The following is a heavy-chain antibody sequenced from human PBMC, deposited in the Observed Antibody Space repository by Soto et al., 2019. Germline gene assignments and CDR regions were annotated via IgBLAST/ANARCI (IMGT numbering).Heavy chain of an antibody. CDR2: IDWDDDK. J-gene: IGHJ5*02. CDR1: GFSLSTSGMR. D-gene: IGHD6-13*01. Sequence: SGPTLVNPTQTLTLTCAFSGFSLSTSGMRVSWIRQPPGKALEWLARIDWDDDKLYSTSLKTRLTISKDTSKNQVVLTMTNMDPVDTATYYCARSIVAAGNRWFDPWGQGTLVTVSS. CDR3: ARSIVAAGNRWFDP. V-gene: IGHV2-70*04.